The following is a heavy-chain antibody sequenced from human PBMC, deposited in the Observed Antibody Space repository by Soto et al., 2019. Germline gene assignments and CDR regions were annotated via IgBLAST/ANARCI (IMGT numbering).Heavy chain of an antibody. Sequence: SETLSLTCTVSGGSISSGDYYWSWIRQPPGKGLEWIGYIYYSGSTYYNPSLKSRVTISVDTSKNQFSLKLSSVTAADTAVYYCARGGKYYDFWSGPNWFDPWGQGTLVTVS. CDR1: GGSISSGDYY. CDR2: IYYSGST. J-gene: IGHJ5*02. CDR3: ARGGKYYDFWSGPNWFDP. V-gene: IGHV4-30-4*01. D-gene: IGHD3-3*01.